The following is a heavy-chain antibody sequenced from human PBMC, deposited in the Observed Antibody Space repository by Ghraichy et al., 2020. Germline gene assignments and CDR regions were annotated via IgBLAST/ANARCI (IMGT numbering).Heavy chain of an antibody. CDR2: IYYSGST. CDR1: GGSISSYY. J-gene: IGHJ5*02. D-gene: IGHD3-3*01. CDR3: ARDDPDFWRAEFDP. Sequence: SQTLSLTCTVSGGSISSYYWSWIRQPPGKGLEWIGYIYYSGSTNYNPSLKSRVTISVDTSKNQFSLKLSSVTAADTAVYYCARDDPDFWRAEFDPWGQGTLVTVSS. V-gene: IGHV4-59*01.